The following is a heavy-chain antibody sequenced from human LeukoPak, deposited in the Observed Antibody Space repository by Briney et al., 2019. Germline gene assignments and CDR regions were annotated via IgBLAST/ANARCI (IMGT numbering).Heavy chain of an antibody. CDR3: AALIGYPEKGDVVNYFDY. Sequence: PSQTLSLTCTVSGGSISSYYWSWIRQPAGKGLEWIGRIYTSGSTNYNPSLKSRVTMSVDTSKNQFSLKLSSVTAADTAVYYCAALIGYPEKGDVVNYFDYWGQGTLVTVSS. J-gene: IGHJ4*02. CDR1: GGSISSYY. CDR2: IYTSGST. V-gene: IGHV4-4*07. D-gene: IGHD2-15*01.